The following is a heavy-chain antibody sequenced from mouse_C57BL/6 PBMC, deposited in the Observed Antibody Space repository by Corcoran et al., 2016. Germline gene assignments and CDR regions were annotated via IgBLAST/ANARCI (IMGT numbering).Heavy chain of an antibody. D-gene: IGHD1-1*01. CDR3: AIPFDYGSLAWFAY. V-gene: IGHV1-81*01. Sequence: QVQLQQSGAELARPGASVKLSCKASGYTFTSYGISWVKQRTGQGLEWIGEIYPRSGNTYYNEKFKGKATLTADKSSSTAYMELRSLTSEDSAVYFCAIPFDYGSLAWFAYWGQGTLVTVSA. J-gene: IGHJ3*01. CDR2: IYPRSGNT. CDR1: GYTFTSYG.